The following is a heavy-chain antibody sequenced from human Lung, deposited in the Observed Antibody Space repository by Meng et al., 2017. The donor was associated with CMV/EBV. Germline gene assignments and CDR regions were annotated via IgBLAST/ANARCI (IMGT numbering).Heavy chain of an antibody. CDR1: GFTLSNYA. J-gene: IGHJ4*02. CDR2: LSYDENTK. V-gene: IGHV3-30*04. Sequence: SCVASGFTLSNYAMHWVRQAPGKGLEWVAFLSYDENTKYYADSVKGRFTISRDISKNTLFLQMNSLRPEDTALYYCARDDYSNFPVEYWGQGNXVTVSS. CDR3: ARDDYSNFPVEY. D-gene: IGHD4-11*01.